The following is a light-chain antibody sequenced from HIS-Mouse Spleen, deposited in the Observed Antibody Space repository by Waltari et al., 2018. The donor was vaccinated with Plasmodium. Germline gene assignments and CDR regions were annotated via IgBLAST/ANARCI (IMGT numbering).Light chain of an antibody. CDR3: YSTDSSGNHRV. CDR2: EDS. J-gene: IGLJ3*02. Sequence: SYELTQPPPVSVSPGQTARIPCSGDALPKKYAYWYQQKSGPAPVLVIYEDSKRPSGIPERFSGSSSGTMATLTISGAQVEDEADYYCYSTDSSGNHRVFGGGTKLTVL. CDR1: ALPKKY. V-gene: IGLV3-10*01.